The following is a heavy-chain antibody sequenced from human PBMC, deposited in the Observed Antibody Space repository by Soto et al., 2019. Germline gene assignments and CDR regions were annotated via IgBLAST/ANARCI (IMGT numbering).Heavy chain of an antibody. D-gene: IGHD2-2*01. CDR3: ARGLGYCSSTSCYFDH. J-gene: IGHJ4*02. CDR1: GYTFTSYY. CDR2: INPSGGST. V-gene: IGHV1-46*01. Sequence: ASVKVSCKASGYTFTSYYIHWVRQAPGQGLEWMGIINPSGGSTSYAQKFQGRVTMTRDTSTSTVYMELSSLRSEDTAVYYCARGLGYCSSTSCYFDHWGQGTLVTVSS.